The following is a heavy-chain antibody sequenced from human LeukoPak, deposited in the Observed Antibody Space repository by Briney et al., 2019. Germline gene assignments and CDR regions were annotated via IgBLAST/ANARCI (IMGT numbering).Heavy chain of an antibody. D-gene: IGHD3-10*02. CDR2: ISSSGSTI. CDR1: GFTFSSYE. J-gene: IGHJ6*04. CDR3: AELGITMIGGV. Sequence: GGSLRLSCAASGFTFSSYEMNWVRQAPGKGLEWVSYISSSGSTIYYADSVKGRFTTSRDNAKNSLYLQMNGLRAEDTAVYYCAELGITMIGGVWGKGTTVTISS. V-gene: IGHV3-48*03.